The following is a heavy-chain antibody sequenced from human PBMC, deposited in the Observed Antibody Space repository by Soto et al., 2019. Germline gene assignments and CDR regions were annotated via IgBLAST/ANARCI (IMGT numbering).Heavy chain of an antibody. CDR3: ARHHGSPGSYFGMDV. CDR2: IYPGDSDT. D-gene: IGHD6-13*01. J-gene: IGHJ6*02. V-gene: IGHV5-51*01. CDR1: GYSFSSYW. Sequence: GESLKISCKGSGYSFSSYWINWVRQMPGKGLEWMGIIYPGDSDTRYSPSFQGQVTISADKSISTAYLKWRSLKASDTAMYYCARHHGSPGSYFGMDVWGQGTTVTVS.